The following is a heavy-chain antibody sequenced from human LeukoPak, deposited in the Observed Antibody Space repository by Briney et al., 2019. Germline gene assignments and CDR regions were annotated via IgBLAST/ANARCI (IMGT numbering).Heavy chain of an antibody. J-gene: IGHJ5*02. CDR3: ARGVIEVNWFDP. V-gene: IGHV1-69*02. CDR2: IIPILGIA. Sequence: ASVKVSCKASGGTFSSYTISWVRQAPGHGLEWMGRIIPILGIANYAQKFQGRVTITADKSTSTAYMELSSLRSEDTAVYYCARGVIEVNWFDPWGQGTLVTVSS. CDR1: GGTFSSYT.